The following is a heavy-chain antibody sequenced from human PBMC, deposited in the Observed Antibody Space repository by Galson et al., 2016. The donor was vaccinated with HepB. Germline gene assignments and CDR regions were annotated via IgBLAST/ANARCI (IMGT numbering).Heavy chain of an antibody. J-gene: IGHJ1*01. CDR2: IDPLSGAT. V-gene: IGHV1-2*04. CDR1: GYTFIGYS. Sequence: SVKVSCKASGYTFIGYSIKWVRQAPGKGLEWMGWIDPLSGATKYAERFQGSVTMTRQKSTNTVYLELRGLRRDDTASYFCAKETRATNFGVFGQMQFWGERSLVSFAS. CDR3: AKETRATNFGVFGQMQF. D-gene: IGHD3-3*01.